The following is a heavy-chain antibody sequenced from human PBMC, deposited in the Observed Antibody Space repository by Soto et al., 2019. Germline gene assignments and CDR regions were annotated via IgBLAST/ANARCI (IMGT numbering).Heavy chain of an antibody. J-gene: IGHJ3*02. CDR3: ARDRAYCSGGSCYLGAFDI. CDR1: GFTFSSYS. D-gene: IGHD2-15*01. V-gene: IGHV3-48*01. CDR2: ISSSSSTI. Sequence: PGGSLRLSCAASGFTFSSYSMNWVRQAPGKGLEWVSYISSSSSTIYYADSVKGRFTISRDNAKNSLYLQMNSLRAEDTAVYYCARDRAYCSGGSCYLGAFDIWGQGTMVTVSS.